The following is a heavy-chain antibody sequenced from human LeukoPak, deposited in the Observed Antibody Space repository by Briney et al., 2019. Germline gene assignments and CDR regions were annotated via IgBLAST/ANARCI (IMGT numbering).Heavy chain of an antibody. Sequence: SQTLSLTCTVSGGSISSGGYYWSWLRQHPGMGLEWIVYLYYSGSTYYNPSLKSRVTISVDTSKNQFSLKLSSVTAADTAVYYCARAGGVFSPFGYWGQGTLVTVSS. CDR3: ARAGGVFSPFGY. CDR1: GGSISSGGYY. J-gene: IGHJ4*02. D-gene: IGHD3-3*01. CDR2: LYYSGST. V-gene: IGHV4-31*03.